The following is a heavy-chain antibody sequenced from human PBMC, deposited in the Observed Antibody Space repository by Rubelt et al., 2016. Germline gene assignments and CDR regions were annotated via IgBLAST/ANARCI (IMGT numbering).Heavy chain of an antibody. V-gene: IGHV4-34*01. D-gene: IGHD5-12*01. J-gene: IGHJ4*02. CDR3: ARSAWIPHYFDY. CDR1: GGPFRGHY. Sequence: QVQLQQCGAGLLKPSETLSLTCAVYGGPFRGHYWSWIRQPPGKGLEWIGEINHSGSTHYNPSLKSRVTISIDTSKNQFSLKLNSGTAADTAVYYCARSAWIPHYFDYWGQGTLVTVSS. CDR2: INHSGST.